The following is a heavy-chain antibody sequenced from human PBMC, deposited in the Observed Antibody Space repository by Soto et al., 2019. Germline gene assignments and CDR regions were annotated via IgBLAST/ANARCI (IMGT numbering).Heavy chain of an antibody. Sequence: PSETLSLTCAVYGGSVSSGSYYWSWIRQPPGKGLEWIGYIYYSGSRNYNPSLKSRVTISVDTSKNQFSLKLSSVTAADTAVYYCARDRGSIFDYWGQGTLVTVSS. J-gene: IGHJ4*02. D-gene: IGHD6-13*01. V-gene: IGHV4-61*01. CDR3: ARDRGSIFDY. CDR2: IYYSGSR. CDR1: GGSVSSGSYY.